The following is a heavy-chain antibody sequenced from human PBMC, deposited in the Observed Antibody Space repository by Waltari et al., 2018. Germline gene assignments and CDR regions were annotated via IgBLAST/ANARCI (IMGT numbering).Heavy chain of an antibody. Sequence: QVQLQQWGAGLLKPSETLSLTCAVYGGSFSGYYWSWIRQPPGKGLEWIGEINHSGSTNYNPSLKSRVTISVDTSKNQFSLKLSSVTAADTAVYYCARGKAAENYYYMDVWGKGTTVTVSS. D-gene: IGHD6-13*01. CDR2: INHSGST. V-gene: IGHV4-34*01. J-gene: IGHJ6*03. CDR3: ARGKAAENYYYMDV. CDR1: GGSFSGYY.